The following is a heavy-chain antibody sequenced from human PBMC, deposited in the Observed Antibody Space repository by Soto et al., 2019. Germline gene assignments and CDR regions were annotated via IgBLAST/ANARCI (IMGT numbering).Heavy chain of an antibody. CDR3: ARRGCMDV. CDR2: INHSGTT. V-gene: IGHV4-34*01. D-gene: IGHD3-10*01. J-gene: IGHJ6*02. Sequence: PSETLSLTCAVYGGSFSGYYWSWIRQPPGRGLEWIGEINHSGTTNNNPSLKSRVTISVDTSKNQFSLKLSSVTAADTAVYYCARRGCMDVWGQGTTVTVSS. CDR1: GGSFSGYY.